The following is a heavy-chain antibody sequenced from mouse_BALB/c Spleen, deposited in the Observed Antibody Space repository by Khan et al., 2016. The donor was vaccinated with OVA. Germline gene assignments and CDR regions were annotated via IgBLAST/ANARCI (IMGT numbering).Heavy chain of an antibody. Sequence: QVQLKQSGAELAKPGASVKMSCKASGYTFTTYWMHWVKQRPGPGLEWIGYINPTSGYTDYNDKFKDRATLSADKSSSTAYMQLNSLTSEDSAVYYCTRDRIDYWGQGTTLTVSS. CDR1: GYTFTTYW. V-gene: IGHV1-7*01. J-gene: IGHJ2*01. CDR2: INPTSGYT. CDR3: TRDRIDY.